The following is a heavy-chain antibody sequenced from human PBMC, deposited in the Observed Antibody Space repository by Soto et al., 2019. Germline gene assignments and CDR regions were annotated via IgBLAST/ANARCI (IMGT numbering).Heavy chain of an antibody. V-gene: IGHV3-23*01. Sequence: PGGSLRLSCAASGFTFSSYAMSWVRQAPGKGLEWVSAISGSGGSTYYADSVKGRFTISRDNSKNTLYLQMNSLRAEDTAVYYCAKGGIYGGNSGNTDFDYWGQGTLVTVSS. CDR1: GFTFSSYA. CDR3: AKGGIYGGNSGNTDFDY. J-gene: IGHJ4*02. CDR2: ISGSGGST. D-gene: IGHD2-21*02.